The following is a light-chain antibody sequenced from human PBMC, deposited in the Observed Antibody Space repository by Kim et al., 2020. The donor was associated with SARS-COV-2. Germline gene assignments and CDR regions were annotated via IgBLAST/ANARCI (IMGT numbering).Light chain of an antibody. CDR3: QSYDNDIVV. V-gene: IGLV6-57*04. Sequence: NFMLAQPHSVSAPPGKTITISCTRSSGNIATNYVQWFQQRPGSVPTTLIYEDDQRPSGVPDRFSGSIDSSSNSASLIISGLKAEDEADYYCQSYDNDIVVFGGGTQLTVL. CDR1: SGNIATNY. CDR2: EDD. J-gene: IGLJ2*01.